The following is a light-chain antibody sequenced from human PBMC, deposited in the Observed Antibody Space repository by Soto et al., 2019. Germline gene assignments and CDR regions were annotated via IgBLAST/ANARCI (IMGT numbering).Light chain of an antibody. CDR3: CSYVGSSILM. Sequence: QSALTQPASASGSPGQSITISCTGTSSDVGLYNLVSWYQHLPGKAPKLIIYEVNERPSGISDRFSGSKSGNTASLTISGLQDEDEADYYCCSYVGSSILMFGGGTKLTVL. V-gene: IGLV2-23*02. CDR2: EVN. J-gene: IGLJ3*02. CDR1: SSDVGLYNL.